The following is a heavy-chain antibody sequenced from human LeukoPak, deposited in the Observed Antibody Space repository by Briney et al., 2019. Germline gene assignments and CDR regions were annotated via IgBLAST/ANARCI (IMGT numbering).Heavy chain of an antibody. Sequence: PGGSLRLSCAASGFTVSSNYMSWVRQAPGKGLEWVSVIYVVGETFYADSVKGRFTISRDSSKNTLYLRMNSLRAEDTAVYYCARGGDLLPYYFDYWGQGTLVTVSS. CDR3: ARGGDLLPYYFDY. V-gene: IGHV3-53*01. D-gene: IGHD4-17*01. J-gene: IGHJ4*02. CDR1: GFTVSSNY. CDR2: IYVVGET.